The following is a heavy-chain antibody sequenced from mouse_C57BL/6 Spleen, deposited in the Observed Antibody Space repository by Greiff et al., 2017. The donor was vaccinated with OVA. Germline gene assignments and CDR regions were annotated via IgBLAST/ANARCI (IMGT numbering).Heavy chain of an antibody. V-gene: IGHV5-4*01. J-gene: IGHJ2*01. CDR2: ISDGGSYT. CDR1: GFTFSSYA. D-gene: IGHD2-3*01. CDR3: ARDRDGYSHYFDY. Sequence: EVKLMESGGGLVKPGGSLKLSCAASGFTFSSYAMSWVRQTPEKRLEWVATISDGGSYTYYPDNVKGRFTISRDNAKNNLYLQMSHLKSEDTAMYYGARDRDGYSHYFDYWGQGTTLTVSS.